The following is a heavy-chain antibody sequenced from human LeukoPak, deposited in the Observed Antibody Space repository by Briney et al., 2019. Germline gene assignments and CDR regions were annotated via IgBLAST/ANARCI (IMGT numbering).Heavy chain of an antibody. CDR3: ERGYYLEGSNWFDP. Sequence: PGGSLRLSCAASGFTFSDYYMSWIRQAPGKGLEGVSYISSSGSTIYYADSVKGRFTISRDNAKNSLYPPMNSLRAEDTAVYYCERGYYLEGSNWFDPWGQGTLVTVSS. CDR2: ISSSGSTI. D-gene: IGHD3-22*01. J-gene: IGHJ5*02. CDR1: GFTFSDYY. V-gene: IGHV3-11*01.